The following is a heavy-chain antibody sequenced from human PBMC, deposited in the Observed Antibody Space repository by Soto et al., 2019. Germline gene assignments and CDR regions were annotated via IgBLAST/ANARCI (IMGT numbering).Heavy chain of an antibody. V-gene: IGHV1-2*04. CDR3: ARVTYYYGSGSYYNPSHFDY. CDR2: INPNSGGT. CDR1: GYTFTGYY. J-gene: IGHJ4*02. D-gene: IGHD3-10*01. Sequence: ASVKVSCKASGYTFTGYYMHWVRQAPGRGLEWMGWINPNSGGTNYAQKFQGWVTMTRDTSISTAYMELSRLRSDDTAVYYCARVTYYYGSGSYYNPSHFDYWGQGTLVTVSS.